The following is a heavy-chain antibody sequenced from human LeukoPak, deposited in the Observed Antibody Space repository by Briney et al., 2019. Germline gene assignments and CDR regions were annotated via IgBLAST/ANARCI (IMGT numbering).Heavy chain of an antibody. J-gene: IGHJ5*02. CDR2: MSGSGGST. CDR3: AKTRLWGSGENRFDP. V-gene: IGHV3-23*01. Sequence: GGSLRLSCAASGFTFSSYAMSWVRQAPGKGLEWVSTMSGSGGSTYYADSVKGRFTISRDNSKNMLYLQMNSLRAEDTAVYYCAKTRLWGSGENRFDPWGQGTLVTVSS. CDR1: GFTFSSYA. D-gene: IGHD5-18*01.